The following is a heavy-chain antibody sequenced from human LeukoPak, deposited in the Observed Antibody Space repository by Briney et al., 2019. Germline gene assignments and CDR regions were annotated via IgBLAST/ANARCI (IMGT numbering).Heavy chain of an antibody. CDR2: INDSGRI. D-gene: IGHD1-7*01. Sequence: SETLSLTCTVYGGSFSNYYWSWIRQPPGKGLEWIGEINDSGRINYNPSLMSRVTVSVDTSKNQFSLRLTSVTATDTAVYYCARRWNYGRNYYIDVWGNGATVSVSS. J-gene: IGHJ6*03. CDR3: ARRWNYGRNYYIDV. CDR1: GGSFSNYY. V-gene: IGHV4-34*01.